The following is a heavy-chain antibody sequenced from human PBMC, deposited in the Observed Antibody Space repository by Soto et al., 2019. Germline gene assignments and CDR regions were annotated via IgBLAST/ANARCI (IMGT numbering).Heavy chain of an antibody. D-gene: IGHD1-26*01. CDR3: ARGVTGGSWVYYYYGMDV. CDR2: INPNSGGT. CDR1: GYTFTGYY. J-gene: IGHJ6*02. V-gene: IGHV1-2*04. Sequence: VKVSCKASGYTFTGYYMHWVRQAPGQGLEWMGWINPNSGGTNYAQKFQGWVTMTRDTSISTAYMELSRLRSDDTAVYYCARGVTGGSWVYYYYGMDVWGQGTTVTVYS.